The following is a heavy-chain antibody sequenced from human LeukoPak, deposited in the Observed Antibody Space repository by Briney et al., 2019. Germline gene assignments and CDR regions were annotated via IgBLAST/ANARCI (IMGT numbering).Heavy chain of an antibody. CDR2: IYYSGST. D-gene: IGHD2/OR15-2a*01. J-gene: IGHJ4*02. CDR3: ARCREYSIGTFDY. CDR1: GGSISSSSYY. V-gene: IGHV4-39*07. Sequence: SETLSLTCTVSGGSISSSSYYWGWIRQPPGKGLEWIGSIYYSGSTYYNPSLKSRVTISVDTSKNQFSLKLSSVTAADTAVYYCARCREYSIGTFDYWGQGTLVTVSS.